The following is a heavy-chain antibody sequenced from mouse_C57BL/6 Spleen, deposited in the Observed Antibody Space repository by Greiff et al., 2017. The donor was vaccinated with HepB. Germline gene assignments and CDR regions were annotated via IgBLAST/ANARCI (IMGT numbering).Heavy chain of an antibody. J-gene: IGHJ2*01. V-gene: IGHV1-9*01. Sequence: QVQLQQSGAELMKPGASVKLSCKATGYTFTGYWIEWVKQRPGHGLEWIGEILPGSGSTNYNEKFKGKATFTADTSSNTAYMQLSSLTTEDSAIYYCARRGIYCYGSSYEDYFDYWGQGTTLTVSS. CDR1: GYTFTGYW. D-gene: IGHD1-1*01. CDR3: ARRGIYCYGSSYEDYFDY. CDR2: ILPGSGST.